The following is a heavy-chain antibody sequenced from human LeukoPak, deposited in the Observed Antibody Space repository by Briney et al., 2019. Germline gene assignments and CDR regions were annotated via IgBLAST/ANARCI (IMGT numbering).Heavy chain of an antibody. Sequence: GESLKSSCKGSGYGFSTYWIAWVRQMPGKGGEWMGIIYPGDSDTRYSPSFQGQVTISADKSVNTAYLQWSSLKPSDTAMYYCARPNITSYYDSRGYDAFDVWGQGTMVTVYS. J-gene: IGHJ3*01. CDR3: ARPNITSYYDSRGYDAFDV. D-gene: IGHD3-22*01. CDR2: IYPGDSDT. V-gene: IGHV5-51*01. CDR1: GYGFSTYW.